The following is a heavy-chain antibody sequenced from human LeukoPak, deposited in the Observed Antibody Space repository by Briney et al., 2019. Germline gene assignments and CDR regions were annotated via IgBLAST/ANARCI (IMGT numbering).Heavy chain of an antibody. CDR1: GGSLSSGF. V-gene: IGHV4-59*08. CDR3: ARQAYCSGSSCNPFDY. CDR2: IYYSGRT. J-gene: IGHJ4*02. D-gene: IGHD2-15*01. Sequence: SETLSLTCTVSGGSLSSGFWSWIRQPRGEGLVWIGYIYYSGRTNYKPSLKSRLTISIDTSKSQFSLKLSSVTAADTAVYDCARQAYCSGSSCNPFDYWGQGTLVTVSS.